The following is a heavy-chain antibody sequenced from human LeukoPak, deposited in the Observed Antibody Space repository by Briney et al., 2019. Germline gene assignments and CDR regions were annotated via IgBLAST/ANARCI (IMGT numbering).Heavy chain of an antibody. D-gene: IGHD3-9*01. V-gene: IGHV6-1*01. CDR2: TYYRSKWYN. Sequence: SQTLSLTCAISGDSVSSNSAAWNWIRQSPSRGLEWLGRTYYRSKWYNDYAASVKSRITINPDTSKNQFSLQLNSVTPEDTAVYYCARASGFGWIAGDLDPWGQGTLVTVSP. CDR1: GDSVSSNSAA. CDR3: ARASGFGWIAGDLDP. J-gene: IGHJ5*02.